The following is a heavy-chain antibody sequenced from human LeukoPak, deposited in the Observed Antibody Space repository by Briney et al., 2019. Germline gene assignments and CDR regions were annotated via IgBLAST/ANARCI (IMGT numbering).Heavy chain of an antibody. CDR1: GFTFSSYW. J-gene: IGHJ3*02. Sequence: GSLRLSCVASGFTFSSYWMHWVRQSPGKGLEWIGEIHEGRRTDYSPSLKSRVTISKDTSKKQFSLKLTSVTAADTGVYYCARSQSAWAAPSFDIWGQGTMVTVS. CDR3: ARSQSAWAAPSFDI. D-gene: IGHD7-27*01. CDR2: IHEGRRT. V-gene: IGHV4-34*01.